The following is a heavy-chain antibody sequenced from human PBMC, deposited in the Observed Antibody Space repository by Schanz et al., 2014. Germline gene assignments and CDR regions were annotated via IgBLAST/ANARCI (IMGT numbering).Heavy chain of an antibody. Sequence: VQLVESGGGLVKPGGSLRLSCAASEFSFSSFGMNWVRQAPGKGLVWVSHINSDGTTTTYADSVKGRFTISRDNAENTLYLQMNSLRADDSAIYYCAKDHPSSGWPAFDVWGQGTQVTVSS. CDR1: EFSFSSFG. CDR2: INSDGTTT. V-gene: IGHV3-74*01. CDR3: AKDHPSSGWPAFDV. J-gene: IGHJ4*02. D-gene: IGHD6-19*01.